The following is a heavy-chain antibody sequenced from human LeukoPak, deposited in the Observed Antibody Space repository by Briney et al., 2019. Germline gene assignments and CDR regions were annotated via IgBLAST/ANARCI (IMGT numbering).Heavy chain of an antibody. D-gene: IGHD3-10*01. CDR1: GFTFTSSA. V-gene: IGHV1-58*02. CDR2: IVVGSGNT. J-gene: IGHJ3*02. Sequence: SVKVSCKAPGFTFTSSAMQWVRQARGQRLEWIGWIVVGSGNTNYAQKFQERVTITRDMSTSTAYMELSSLRSEDTAVYYCAADLTWFGELLYEGAFDIWGQGTMVTVSS. CDR3: AADLTWFGELLYEGAFDI.